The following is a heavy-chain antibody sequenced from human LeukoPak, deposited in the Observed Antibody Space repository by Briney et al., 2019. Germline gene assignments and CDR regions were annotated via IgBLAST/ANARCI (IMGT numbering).Heavy chain of an antibody. J-gene: IGHJ4*02. CDR2: ISYDGSNK. Sequence: GRSLRLSCAASGFTFSSYAMHWVRQAPGKGLEWVAVISYDGSNKYYADSVKGRFTISRDNSKNTLYLQMNSLRAEDTAVYYCARYTRKTGWFEPRAAPGAVDYWGQGTLVTVSS. V-gene: IGHV3-30-3*01. CDR3: ARYTRKTGWFEPRAAPGAVDY. CDR1: GFTFSSYA. D-gene: IGHD2-15*01.